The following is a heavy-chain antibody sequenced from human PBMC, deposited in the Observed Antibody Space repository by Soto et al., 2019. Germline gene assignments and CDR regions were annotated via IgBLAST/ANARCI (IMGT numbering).Heavy chain of an antibody. CDR3: EGRDDPFHV. V-gene: IGHV3-33*01. CDR2: IWHDGSQK. CDR1: GFTFSNYG. Sequence: QVQLVESGGGVVQPGTSLRLSCVASGFTFSNYGIHWVRQAPGRGLEWVAVIWHDGSQKYLTDSVRGRFTISRDNSKNTVYLHTNSLRVEDTAVYYCEGRDDPFHVWGRGTMVTVSS. J-gene: IGHJ3*01.